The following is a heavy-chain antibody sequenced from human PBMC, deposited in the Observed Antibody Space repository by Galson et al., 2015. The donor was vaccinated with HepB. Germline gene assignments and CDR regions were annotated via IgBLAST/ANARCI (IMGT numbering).Heavy chain of an antibody. D-gene: IGHD6-19*01. CDR1: GGTFSSYA. Sequence: SVKVSCKASGGTFSSYAISWVRQAPGQGLEWMGGIIPIFGTANYAQKFQGRVTITADESTSTAYMELSSLRSEDTAVYYCAREGPHGWLGPRFDYWGQGTLVTVSS. CDR2: IIPIFGTA. V-gene: IGHV1-69*13. CDR3: AREGPHGWLGPRFDY. J-gene: IGHJ4*02.